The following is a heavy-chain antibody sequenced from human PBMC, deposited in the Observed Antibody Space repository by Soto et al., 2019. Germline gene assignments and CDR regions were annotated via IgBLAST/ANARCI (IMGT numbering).Heavy chain of an antibody. CDR1: GFTVSNYY. D-gene: IGHD5-18*01. CDR3: ARGDTAFDY. CDR2: AYSGNKT. Sequence: EVQLVESGGGLVQPGGFLRLSCAASGFTVSNYYMSWVRQAPGKGLEWVSVAYSGNKTSYADSVKGRFTISRDNSKHALYLQMNSLRAEDTAMYYCARGDTAFDYWGQGTLVTVSS. V-gene: IGHV3-66*01. J-gene: IGHJ4*02.